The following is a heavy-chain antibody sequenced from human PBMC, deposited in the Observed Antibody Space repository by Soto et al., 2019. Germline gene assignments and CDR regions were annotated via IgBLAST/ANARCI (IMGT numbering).Heavy chain of an antibody. CDR3: ARGLAPTIFGTVPTPNWFDP. D-gene: IGHD3-3*01. CDR2: DNDGGSR. Sequence: PSETLSLTCAVYGGSFSGYFWSWLRQPPGKGLEWLAEDNDGGSRNYNPSLRGRLTISLDTSKNQFSLRLSSVTSADTAVYYCARGLAPTIFGTVPTPNWFDPWGQGTLVTVSS. J-gene: IGHJ5*02. CDR1: GGSFSGYF. V-gene: IGHV4-34*01.